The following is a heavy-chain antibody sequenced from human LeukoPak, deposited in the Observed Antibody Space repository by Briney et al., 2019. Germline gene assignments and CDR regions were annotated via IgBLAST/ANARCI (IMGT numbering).Heavy chain of an antibody. CDR1: GFTFSSYS. CDR2: ISSSSSYI. D-gene: IGHD4-11*01. J-gene: IGHJ4*02. CDR3: ARDLTTVTGAGY. V-gene: IGHV3-21*01. Sequence: GGSLRLSCAASGFTFSSYSMNWVRQAPGKGLEWVSSISSSSSYIYYADSVKGRFTISRDNAKNSLYLQMNSLRAEDTAVYYCARDLTTVTGAGYWGQGTLVTVSS.